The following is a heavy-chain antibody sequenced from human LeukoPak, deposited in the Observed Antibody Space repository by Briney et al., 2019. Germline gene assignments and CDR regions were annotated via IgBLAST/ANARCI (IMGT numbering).Heavy chain of an antibody. CDR2: LNPNSGGT. V-gene: IGHV1-2*02. Sequence: ASVKVSCKTSGYTFTVYFINWVRQAPGQGLEWMGWLNPNSGGTNYAQMFQGRVTMTRDTSIATAYMELSRLRSDDTALYYCARVNMGGYDDYWGQGTLVTVSS. CDR1: GYTFTVYF. CDR3: ARVNMGGYDDY. J-gene: IGHJ4*02. D-gene: IGHD3-22*01.